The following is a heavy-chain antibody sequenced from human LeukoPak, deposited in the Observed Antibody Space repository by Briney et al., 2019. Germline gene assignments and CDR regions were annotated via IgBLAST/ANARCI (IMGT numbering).Heavy chain of an antibody. CDR3: ARNQDSSWYYYYMDV. CDR2: ITGSGGST. CDR1: GFTFNNYA. D-gene: IGHD6-13*01. Sequence: GGSLRLSCAASGFTFNNYAMSWVRQAPGKGLEWVSTITGSGGSTYSADSVKGRLTISRDNSKNTLYLQMNSLGADDTALYYCARNQDSSWYYYYMDVWGKGATVTVSS. J-gene: IGHJ6*03. V-gene: IGHV3-23*01.